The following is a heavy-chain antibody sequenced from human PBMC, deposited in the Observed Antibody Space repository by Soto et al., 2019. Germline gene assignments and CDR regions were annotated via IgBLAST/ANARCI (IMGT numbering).Heavy chain of an antibody. CDR1: GGSISSSSYY. J-gene: IGHJ3*02. V-gene: IGHV4-39*01. CDR2: IYYSGST. Sequence: SETLSLTCTVSGGSISSSSYYWGWIRQPPGKGLEWIGSIYYSGSTYYNPSLKSRVTISVDTSNNQFSLKLSSVTAADTAVYYCARHSGYSSRSWWPEVNWNDGSGAFDIWGQGTMVTVSS. CDR3: ARHSGYSSRSWWPEVNWNDGSGAFDI. D-gene: IGHD6-13*01.